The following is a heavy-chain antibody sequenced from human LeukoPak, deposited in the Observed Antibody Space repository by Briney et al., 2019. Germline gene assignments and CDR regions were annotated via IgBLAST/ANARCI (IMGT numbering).Heavy chain of an antibody. Sequence: SETLSLTCAVYGGSFSGYYWSWIRQPPGKGLEWIGEINHSGSTNYNPSLKSRVTISVDTSKNQFSLKLSSVTAADTAVYYCARGPVIRYSSSWYRSDAFDIWGQGTMVTVSS. CDR1: GGSFSGYY. CDR2: INHSGST. J-gene: IGHJ3*02. V-gene: IGHV4-34*01. D-gene: IGHD6-13*01. CDR3: ARGPVIRYSSSWYRSDAFDI.